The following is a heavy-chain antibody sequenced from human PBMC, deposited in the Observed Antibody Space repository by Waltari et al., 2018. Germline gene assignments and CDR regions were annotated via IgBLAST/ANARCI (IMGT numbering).Heavy chain of an antibody. CDR3: ARESSGNIGWFDS. Sequence: EVHMVESGGDLVQPGRSLRLSCRGSGYTFGDYVVGWFRQAPGKGLEWVGFVRSNIYGGVAEYAASVTGRFTIARDDSENIAYLQMDSLKSEDTAVYYCARESSGNIGWFDSWGQGTLVTVSS. CDR2: VRSNIYGGVA. CDR1: GYTFGDYV. V-gene: IGHV3-49*03. D-gene: IGHD1-26*01. J-gene: IGHJ5*01.